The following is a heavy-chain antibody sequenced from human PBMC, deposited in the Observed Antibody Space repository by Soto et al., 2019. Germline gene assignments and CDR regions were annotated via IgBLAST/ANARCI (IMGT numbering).Heavy chain of an antibody. CDR1: GYSFTDYH. CDR3: AREFQIMDV. Sequence: ASVKVSCKASGYSFTDYHIHWVRQAPGQGLEWLGRINPKSGGTSTAQKFQGWVTMTTDTSISTASMELTRLTSDDTAVYYCAREFQIMDVWGQGTTVTVSS. CDR2: INPKSGGT. V-gene: IGHV1-2*04. J-gene: IGHJ6*02.